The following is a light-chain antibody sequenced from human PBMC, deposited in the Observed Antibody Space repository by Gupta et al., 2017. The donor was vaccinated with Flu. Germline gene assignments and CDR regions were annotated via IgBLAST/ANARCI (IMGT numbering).Light chain of an antibody. CDR3: CSYEGNDIYWV. J-gene: IGLJ3*02. Sequence: QSALTQPRSVSGSRGQSVTISCTGTSSDVGGYNYVSWYQQHPGTAPKLLIYDVNERPSGVPARFSGSKSGNTASLTISGLQAEEEGDYYCCSYEGNDIYWVLGGGTRLTVL. CDR2: DVN. CDR1: SSDVGGYNY. V-gene: IGLV2-11*01.